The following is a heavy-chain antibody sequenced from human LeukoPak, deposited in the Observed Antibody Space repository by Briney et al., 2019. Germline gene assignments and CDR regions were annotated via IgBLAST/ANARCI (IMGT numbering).Heavy chain of an antibody. CDR3: TKNRRWETKTDYVMDV. CDR2: ISWNSGDI. CDR1: GFTFDDYA. D-gene: IGHD5-24*01. J-gene: IGHJ6*02. V-gene: IGHV3-9*01. Sequence: GGSLRLSCAASGFTFDDYAMHWVRQAPGNGLEWVSGISWNSGDIGYADSVKGRFTISRDHAKKSLYLQMNSLRAEDTALYYCTKNRRWETKTDYVMDVWGQGTTVIVSS.